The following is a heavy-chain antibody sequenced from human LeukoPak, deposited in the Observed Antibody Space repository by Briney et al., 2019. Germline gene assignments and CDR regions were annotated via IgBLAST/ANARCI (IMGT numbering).Heavy chain of an antibody. CDR3: TKVEWELPRN. J-gene: IGHJ4*02. Sequence: GGSLRLSCRTAGFTFGDYVMSWVCRGPGRGLVWVGFIRSKTYGGTTEYDASVKDRFTISRDDSKSIAYLQMNSLKTEDTGVYYCTKVEWELPRNWGQGTLVTVST. CDR1: GFTFGDYV. D-gene: IGHD1-26*01. CDR2: IRSKTYGGTT. V-gene: IGHV3-49*04.